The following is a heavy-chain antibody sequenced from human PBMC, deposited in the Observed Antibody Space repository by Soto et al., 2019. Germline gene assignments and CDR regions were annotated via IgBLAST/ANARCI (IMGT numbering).Heavy chain of an antibody. J-gene: IGHJ6*02. CDR3: ARDRQQLVRGNYYGMDV. V-gene: IGHV1-69*01. CDR2: IIPIFGTA. CDR1: GGTFSSYA. Sequence: QVQLVQSGAEVKKPGSSVKVSCKASGGTFSSYAISWVRQAPGQGLEWMGGIIPIFGTANYAQKFQGRVTITADESPSTAYMELRSLRSEDTAVYYCARDRQQLVRGNYYGMDVWGQGPTVTVSS. D-gene: IGHD6-13*01.